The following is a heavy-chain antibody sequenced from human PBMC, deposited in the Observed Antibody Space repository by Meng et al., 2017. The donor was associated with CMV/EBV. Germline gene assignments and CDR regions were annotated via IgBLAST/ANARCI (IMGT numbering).Heavy chain of an antibody. Sequence: GGSLRLSCAASGFTFSSYWMHRVRQAPGKGLVWVSRINSDGSSTSYADSVKGRFTISRDNAKNTLYLQMNSLRAEDTAVYYCAREDYYYYYGMDVWGQGTTVTVSS. J-gene: IGHJ6*02. V-gene: IGHV3-74*01. CDR2: INSDGSST. CDR1: GFTFSSYW. CDR3: AREDYYYYYGMDV.